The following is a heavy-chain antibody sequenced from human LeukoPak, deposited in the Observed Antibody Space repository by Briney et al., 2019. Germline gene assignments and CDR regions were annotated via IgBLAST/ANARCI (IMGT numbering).Heavy chain of an antibody. CDR1: GGSFSGYY. V-gene: IGHV4-34*01. J-gene: IGHJ5*02. CDR2: INHIESS. Sequence: SETLPLTWAVYGGSFSGYYCSWIRPPPGKGREWVGEINHIESSNNKPSLKSRVTISADTTKSQSSLKLSSVTSADTAVYYCATYKCAWGQGTLVTVSS. D-gene: IGHD3-10*01. CDR3: ATYKCA.